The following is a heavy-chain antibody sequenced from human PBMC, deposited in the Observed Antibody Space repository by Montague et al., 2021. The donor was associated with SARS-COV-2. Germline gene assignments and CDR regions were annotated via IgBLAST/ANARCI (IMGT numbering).Heavy chain of an antibody. V-gene: IGHV4-34*01. CDR2: INHSANT. J-gene: IGHJ6*02. CDR3: ASGIYPSGSYYNRYYCGLNI. Sequence: SETLSLTCAVYGGSLSGYYWSWIRQPPEKGLEWIGEINHSANTKYNPSLKSPVTIPIDTSKNQFSLKMTSVTAADTATYYCASGIYPSGSYYNRYYCGLNIWGPGTTVIVSS. CDR1: GGSLSGYY. D-gene: IGHD3-10*01.